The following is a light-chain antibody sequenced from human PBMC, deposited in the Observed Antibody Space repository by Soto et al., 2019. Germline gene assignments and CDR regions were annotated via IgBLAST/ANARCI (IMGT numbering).Light chain of an antibody. Sequence: QSVLTQPPSASGSPGQSVTISCTGTSSDVGGYKYVSWYQQHPGKAPKLMIYEVSKRPSGVPDRFSGSKSGNTASLTVSGLQAEDEADYYCSSYAGGNNVFGTGTKLTVL. V-gene: IGLV2-8*01. CDR2: EVS. CDR1: SSDVGGYKY. J-gene: IGLJ1*01. CDR3: SSYAGGNNV.